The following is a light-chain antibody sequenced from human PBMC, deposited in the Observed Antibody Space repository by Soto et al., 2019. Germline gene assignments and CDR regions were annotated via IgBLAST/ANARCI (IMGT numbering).Light chain of an antibody. CDR3: QQYGSSPTWT. Sequence: IVLTQSPGTLSLFPGERATLSCRSIQSVGSSYLAWYQQRPGQAPRLLIFAASSRATGIPDRFSGSGSGTDFTLTISRLEPEDSAVYYCQQYGSSPTWTFGQGTKVDIK. CDR2: AAS. V-gene: IGKV3-20*01. J-gene: IGKJ1*01. CDR1: QSVGSSY.